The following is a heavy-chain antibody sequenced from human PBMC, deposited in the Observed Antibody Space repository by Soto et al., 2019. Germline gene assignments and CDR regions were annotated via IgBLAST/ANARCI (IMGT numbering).Heavy chain of an antibody. J-gene: IGHJ4*02. D-gene: IGHD3-22*01. CDR2: IIPIFGTA. Sequence: QVQLVQSGAEVKKPGSSVKVSCKASGGTFSSYAISWVRQAPGQGLEWMGGIIPIFGTANYAQKFQGRVTMTADESTSTAYMELSSLRSEDTAVYYCARDGRYYYDSSGYYNADYWGQGTLVTVSS. V-gene: IGHV1-69*01. CDR3: ARDGRYYYDSSGYYNADY. CDR1: GGTFSSYA.